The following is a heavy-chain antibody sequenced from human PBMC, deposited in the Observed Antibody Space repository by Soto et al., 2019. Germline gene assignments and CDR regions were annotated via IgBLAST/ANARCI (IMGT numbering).Heavy chain of an antibody. CDR2: ISGSGGST. Sequence: GGSLRLSCAASGFTFSSYAMSWVRQAPGKGLEWVSAISGSGGSTYYADSVKGRFTISRDNSKNTLYLQMNSLRAEDTAVYYCAKDRIIGWQQLVPVDYWGQGTLVTVSS. J-gene: IGHJ4*02. V-gene: IGHV3-23*01. CDR3: AKDRIIGWQQLVPVDY. D-gene: IGHD6-13*01. CDR1: GFTFSSYA.